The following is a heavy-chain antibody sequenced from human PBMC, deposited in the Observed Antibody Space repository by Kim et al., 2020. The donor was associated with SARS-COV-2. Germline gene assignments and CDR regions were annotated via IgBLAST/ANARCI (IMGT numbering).Heavy chain of an antibody. D-gene: IGHD6-13*01. Sequence: GGSLRLSCAASGFTFDGYAMHWVRQVSGKGLEWVSGINWNSGTIGYADSVKGRFTISRDNAKNSLYLQMNSLRPEDTALYYCAKDLTAAAGTPTYYYGLDVWCQVTAVTVSS. V-gene: IGHV3-9*01. J-gene: IGHJ6*02. CDR3: AKDLTAAAGTPTYYYGLDV. CDR2: INWNSGTI. CDR1: GFTFDGYA.